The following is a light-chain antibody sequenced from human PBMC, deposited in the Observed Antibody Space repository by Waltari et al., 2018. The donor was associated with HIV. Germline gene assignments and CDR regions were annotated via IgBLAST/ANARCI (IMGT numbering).Light chain of an antibody. V-gene: IGLV1-51*01. CDR2: DNT. Sequence: QSVLTQPPSVSAAPGQEVTISCSGNNSNIGNNYVSWYQQLPGTGPKLLIYDNTSRPSGIPDRFSGSKSGTSATLDITGLQTGDEADYYCGTWDSSLSVWVFGGGTKLTVL. CDR3: GTWDSSLSVWV. CDR1: NSNIGNNY. J-gene: IGLJ3*02.